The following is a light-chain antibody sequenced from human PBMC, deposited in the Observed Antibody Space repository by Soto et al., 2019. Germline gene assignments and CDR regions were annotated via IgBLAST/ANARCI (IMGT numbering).Light chain of an antibody. CDR3: QQSNNWPWT. V-gene: IGKV3-15*01. CDR1: QSISSS. CDR2: GAS. Sequence: EIVLLQSPGTVTLSPDESTNLSWRVSQSISSSYLAWYQQKPGQATRLLIYGASSRATGVPARFSGSGSGTDFTLTINSLQSEDFAVYYCQQSNNWPWTFGQGTKVDIK. J-gene: IGKJ1*01.